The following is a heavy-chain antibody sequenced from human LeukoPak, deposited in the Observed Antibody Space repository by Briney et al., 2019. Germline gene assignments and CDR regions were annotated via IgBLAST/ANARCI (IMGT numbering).Heavy chain of an antibody. V-gene: IGHV1-8*01. CDR2: MNPNSGNT. Sequence: XRXXMGWMNPNSGNTGYAQKFQGRVTMTRNTSISTAYMELSSLRSEDTAVYYCARGYSYGYDWFDHWGQGTLVTVSS. J-gene: IGHJ5*02. CDR3: ARGYSYGYDWFDH. D-gene: IGHD5-18*01.